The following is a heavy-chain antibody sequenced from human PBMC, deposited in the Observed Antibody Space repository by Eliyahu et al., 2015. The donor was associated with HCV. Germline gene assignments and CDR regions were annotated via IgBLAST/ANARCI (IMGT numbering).Heavy chain of an antibody. CDR3: AVGLGLYRAFDI. CDR1: GVSTXKXSXY. CDR2: IFHLGNT. V-gene: IGHV4-39*01. Sequence: QPQVQQSGPRLVKPWETLSLTCGVSGVSTXKXSXYWGXIRQAPGKGLEWIGNIFHLGNTYYNPSLRSRVTISVDSSKRQFSLQLSSVTAADTAIYYCAVGLGLYRAFDIWGQGTAVTVSS. J-gene: IGHJ3*02. D-gene: IGHD3/OR15-3a*01.